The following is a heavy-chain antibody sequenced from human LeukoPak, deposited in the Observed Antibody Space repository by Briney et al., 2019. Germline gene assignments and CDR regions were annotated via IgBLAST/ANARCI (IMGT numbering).Heavy chain of an antibody. CDR1: GFTFDNYN. CDR2: ITSSGTYI. Sequence: PGGSLRLSCATSGFTFDNYNMNWVRQAPGRALEWVSSITSSGTYIFYADSVKGRFTISRDNAKNSLYLQMNSLGPEDTAVYYCARDPYSGNYGNYYYYYMDVWGKGTTVTISS. D-gene: IGHD1-26*01. J-gene: IGHJ6*03. V-gene: IGHV3-21*01. CDR3: ARDPYSGNYGNYYYYYMDV.